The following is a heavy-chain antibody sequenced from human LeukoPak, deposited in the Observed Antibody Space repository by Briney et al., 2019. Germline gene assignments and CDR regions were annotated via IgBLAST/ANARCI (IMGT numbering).Heavy chain of an antibody. CDR1: GFTFSSYA. CDR2: ISYDGSNK. V-gene: IGHV3-30-3*01. CDR3: ARDKDEALDY. Sequence: PGGSLRLSCAASGFTFSSYAIHWVRQAPDKGLEWVAVISYDGSNKYYADSVRGRFTISRDNSKNTLYLQMNSLRAEDTAVYYCARDKDEALDYWGQGTLVTVSS. J-gene: IGHJ4*02.